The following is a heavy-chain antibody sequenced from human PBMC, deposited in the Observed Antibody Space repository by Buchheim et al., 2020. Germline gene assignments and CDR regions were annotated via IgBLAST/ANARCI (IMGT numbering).Heavy chain of an antibody. CDR2: IRSKANSYAT. Sequence: EVQLVESGGGLVQPGGSLKLSCAASGFTFSGSALHWVRQASGKGLEWVGRIRSKANSYATAYAASVKGRFTLSRDDSNNTAYLQMNSLKTEDTAVYYCTRHVEYYEFWSGYNYYYYYMDVWGKGTT. V-gene: IGHV3-73*02. J-gene: IGHJ6*03. CDR1: GFTFSGSA. CDR3: TRHVEYYEFWSGYNYYYYYMDV. D-gene: IGHD3-3*01.